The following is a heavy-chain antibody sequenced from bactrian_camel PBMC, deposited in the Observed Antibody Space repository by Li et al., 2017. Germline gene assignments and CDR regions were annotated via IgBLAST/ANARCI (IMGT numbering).Heavy chain of an antibody. D-gene: IGHD6*01. Sequence: QVQLVESGGGLVQPGGSLRLSCAASGFTFSSVWMNLVRQAPGKGLEWVSGISDGGVTTRYADFAKGRFTISKDNAKNTLYLQMNSLKPEDTAMYYCAAVRYGVTWYPLCRARSTDFGYWGQGTQV. V-gene: IGHV3S26*01. CDR3: AAVRYGVTWYPLCRARSTDFGY. CDR1: GFTFSSVW. J-gene: IGHJ6*01. CDR2: ISDGGVTT.